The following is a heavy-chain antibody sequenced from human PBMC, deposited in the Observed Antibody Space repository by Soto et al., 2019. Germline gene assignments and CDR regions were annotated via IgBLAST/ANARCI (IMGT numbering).Heavy chain of an antibody. CDR3: AKDRWWGYGGNSGWFDP. CDR2: ISSSSSYT. Sequence: PGGSLRLSCAASGFTFSDYYMSWIRQSPGKGLEWVSYISSSSSYTNYADSVKGRFTISRDNAKNSLYLQMNSLRAEDTAVYYCAKDRWWGYGGNSGWFDPWGQGTLVTVSS. V-gene: IGHV3-11*05. D-gene: IGHD4-17*01. CDR1: GFTFSDYY. J-gene: IGHJ5*02.